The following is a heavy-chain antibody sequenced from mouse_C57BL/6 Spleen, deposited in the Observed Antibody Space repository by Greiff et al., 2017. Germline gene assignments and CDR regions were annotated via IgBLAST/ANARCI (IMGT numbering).Heavy chain of an antibody. CDR2: IYPSDSET. CDR3: AREYYGGFDV. Sequence: QVQLQQPGPELVRPGSSVKLSCKASGYTFTSSWMDWVKQRPGQGLEWIGNIYPSDSETHYNQKFKDKATLTVDKSSSTAYMQLSSLTSEDSAVYYSAREYYGGFDVWGTGTTVTVSS. J-gene: IGHJ1*03. D-gene: IGHD1-1*01. V-gene: IGHV1-61*01. CDR1: GYTFTSSW.